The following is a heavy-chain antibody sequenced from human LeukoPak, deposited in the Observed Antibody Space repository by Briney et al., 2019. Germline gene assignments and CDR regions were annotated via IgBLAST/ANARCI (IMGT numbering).Heavy chain of an antibody. CDR2: MNPNSGNT. Sequence: ASVKVSCKASGYTFTSYDINWVRQATGQGLEWMGWMNPNSGNTGYAQKFQGRVTITRNTSISTAYMELSSLRSEDTAVYYCARDLVGTTNLGDYWGQGTLVTVSS. CDR1: GYTFTSYD. CDR3: ARDLVGTTNLGDY. D-gene: IGHD1-26*01. J-gene: IGHJ4*02. V-gene: IGHV1-8*03.